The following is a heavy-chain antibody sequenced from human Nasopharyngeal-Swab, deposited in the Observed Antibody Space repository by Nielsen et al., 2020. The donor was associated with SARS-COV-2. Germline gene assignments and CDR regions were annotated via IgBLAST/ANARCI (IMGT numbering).Heavy chain of an antibody. D-gene: IGHD3-22*01. CDR1: GFPFSSYA. V-gene: IGHV3-30-3*01. CDR3: ARAHVSMIAGGPFDY. J-gene: IGHJ4*02. CDR2: ISYDGSNK. Sequence: LSLTCAASGFPFSSYAMHWVRQAPGKGLEWVAVISYDGSNKYYADSVKGRFTISRDNSKNTLYLQMNSLRAEDTAVYYCARAHVSMIAGGPFDYWGQGTLVTVSS.